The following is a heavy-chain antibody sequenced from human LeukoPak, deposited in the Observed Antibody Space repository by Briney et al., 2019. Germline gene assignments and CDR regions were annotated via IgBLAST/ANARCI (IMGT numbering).Heavy chain of an antibody. Sequence: PGGSLRLSCAASGFTFDDYGMSWVRQAPGKGLDWVSGINWNGSSTGYADSVKGRFTISRDNAKKSLYLQMNSLRAEDTALYHCARVARYSSGWYYFDYWGQGTLVSVSS. CDR1: GFTFDDYG. J-gene: IGHJ4*02. CDR3: ARVARYSSGWYYFDY. V-gene: IGHV3-20*01. CDR2: INWNGSST. D-gene: IGHD6-19*01.